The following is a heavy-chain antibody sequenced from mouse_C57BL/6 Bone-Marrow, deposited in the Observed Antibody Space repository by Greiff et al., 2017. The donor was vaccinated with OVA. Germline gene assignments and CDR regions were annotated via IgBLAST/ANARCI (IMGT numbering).Heavy chain of an antibody. V-gene: IGHV6-6*01. CDR3: TRIYYGYDGWYFDV. Sequence: EVQLVESGGGLVQPGGSMKLSCAASGFTFSDAWMDWVRQSPEKGLEWVAEIRNKANNHATYYAESVKGRFTISRDDSKSSVYLQMNSLRAEDTGIYYCTRIYYGYDGWYFDVWGTGTTVTVSS. CDR2: IRNKANNHAT. CDR1: GFTFSDAW. J-gene: IGHJ1*03. D-gene: IGHD2-2*01.